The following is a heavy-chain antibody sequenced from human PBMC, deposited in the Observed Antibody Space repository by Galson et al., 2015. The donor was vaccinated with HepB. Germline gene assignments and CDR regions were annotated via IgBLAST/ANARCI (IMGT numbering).Heavy chain of an antibody. CDR2: IYYSGST. D-gene: IGHD4-23*01. J-gene: IGHJ5*02. CDR1: GGSLSSGGYY. V-gene: IGHV4-31*03. Sequence: SLTCTVSGGSLSSGGYYWSWIRQHPGKGLEWIGYIYYSGSTYYNPSLKSRVTISVDTSKNQFSLKLSSVTAADTAVYYCARAGGATVVTYGSNWLDPWGQGTLVTVSS. CDR3: ARAGGATVVTYGSNWLDP.